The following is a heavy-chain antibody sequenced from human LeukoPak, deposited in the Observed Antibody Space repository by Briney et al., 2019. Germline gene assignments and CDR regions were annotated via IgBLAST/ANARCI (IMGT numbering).Heavy chain of an antibody. CDR1: GFTFSTYS. CDR2: ISSSSSTI. D-gene: IGHD6-19*01. Sequence: GGSLRLSCAASGFTFSTYSLNWVRQAPGKGLEWVSYISSSSSTIYYADSVKGRFTISRDNAKNSLYLQMNSLRDEDTAVYYCARGDWAVAGTRGSIDYWGQGTLVSVSS. V-gene: IGHV3-48*02. J-gene: IGHJ4*02. CDR3: ARGDWAVAGTRGSIDY.